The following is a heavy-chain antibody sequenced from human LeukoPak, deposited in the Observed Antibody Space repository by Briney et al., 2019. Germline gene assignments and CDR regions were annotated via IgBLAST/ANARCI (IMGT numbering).Heavy chain of an antibody. J-gene: IGHJ4*02. CDR2: IYYSGST. V-gene: IGHV4-59*08. D-gene: IGHD3-22*01. CDR1: GFTFSDYY. CDR3: ARQMYYYDSSGYYSGGYYFDY. Sequence: LRLSCAASGFTFSDYYMSWIRQAPGKGLEWVGYIYYSGSTNYNPSLKSRVTISVDTSKNQFSLKLSSVTAADTAVYYCARQMYYYDSSGYYSGGYYFDYWGQGTLVTVSS.